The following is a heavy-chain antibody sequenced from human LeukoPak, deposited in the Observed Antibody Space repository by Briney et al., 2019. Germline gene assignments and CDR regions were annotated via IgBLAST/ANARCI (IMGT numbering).Heavy chain of an antibody. D-gene: IGHD1-26*01. J-gene: IGHJ4*02. V-gene: IGHV3-72*01. CDR3: VRLTGSYYFDY. Sequence: PGGSLRLSCAASGFTFSDHYMDWVRQAPGKGLEWVGRSGNRASSYTTEYAASVKGRFTISRDDSKNSLYLQMNSLKSEDTAVYYCVRLTGSYYFDYWGQGTLVTVSS. CDR1: GFTFSDHY. CDR2: SGNRASSYTT.